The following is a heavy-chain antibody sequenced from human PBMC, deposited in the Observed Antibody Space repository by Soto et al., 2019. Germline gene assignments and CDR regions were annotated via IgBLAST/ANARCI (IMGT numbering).Heavy chain of an antibody. Sequence: SLRLSCAASGFTFSSYSMNWVRQAPGKGLEWVSSISSSSSYIYSADSVKGRFTISRDNAKNSLYLQMNSLRAEDTAVYYCAREDYSNFDYGGQGTLVTVPS. D-gene: IGHD4-4*01. CDR3: AREDYSNFDY. V-gene: IGHV3-21*01. J-gene: IGHJ4*02. CDR2: ISSSSSYI. CDR1: GFTFSSYS.